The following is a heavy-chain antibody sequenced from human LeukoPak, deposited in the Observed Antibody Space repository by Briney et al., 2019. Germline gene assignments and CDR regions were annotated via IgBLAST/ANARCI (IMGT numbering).Heavy chain of an antibody. Sequence: ASVKVSCKASGYTFTSYDINWVRQATGQGLEWMGWMNPNSGNTGYAQKFQGRVTMTRNTSISTAYMELSSLRSEDTAVYYCAMGLYYYDSSGYYYVGFDYWGQGTLVTVSS. J-gene: IGHJ4*02. V-gene: IGHV1-8*01. D-gene: IGHD3-22*01. CDR2: MNPNSGNT. CDR1: GYTFTSYD. CDR3: AMGLYYYDSSGYYYVGFDY.